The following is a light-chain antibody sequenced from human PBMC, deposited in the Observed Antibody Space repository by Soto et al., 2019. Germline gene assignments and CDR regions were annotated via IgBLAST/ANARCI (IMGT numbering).Light chain of an antibody. J-gene: IGLJ1*01. CDR2: DVI. CDR1: SSDVGGFNY. Sequence: SVLTQPASWSGSPGQSITISCTGTSSDVGGFNYVSWFQQHPGKAPKLLIYDVINRPSGVSHRFSGSKSGNTASLTISGLQAEDEADYYCTSYTSSSTYVFGTGTKVTVL. V-gene: IGLV2-14*01. CDR3: TSYTSSSTYV.